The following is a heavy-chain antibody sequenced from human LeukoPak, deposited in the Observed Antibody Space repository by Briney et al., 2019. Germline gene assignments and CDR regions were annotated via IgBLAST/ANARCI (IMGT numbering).Heavy chain of an antibody. Sequence: ASVNVSCKTSGYIFTGYYLHWVRQAPGQGLEWMGCINPTSGVTNYAQNFQGRVTVTRDTSISTAYMELSSLRSDDTAVYYRALPFNYYYTMDVWGQGTTVTVSS. CDR2: INPTSGVT. V-gene: IGHV1-2*02. J-gene: IGHJ6*02. CDR1: GYIFTGYY. CDR3: ALPFNYYYTMDV.